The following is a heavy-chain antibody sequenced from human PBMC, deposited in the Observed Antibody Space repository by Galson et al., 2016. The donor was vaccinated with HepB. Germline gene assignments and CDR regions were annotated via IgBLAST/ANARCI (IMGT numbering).Heavy chain of an antibody. CDR2: ITRTDYYT. J-gene: IGHJ6*03. Sequence: SLRLSGAASGFAFRTYSMNWVRQTPGKGLQWVASITRTDYYTYYSDCIKDRFSISRDNPRTLLHLQMNILRVDDSAIYYCARGSGSGSFRSRFYFYMDMWGKGPKVTVSS. CDR3: ARGSGSGSFRSRFYFYMDM. CDR1: GFAFRTYS. D-gene: IGHD3-10*01. V-gene: IGHV3-21*01.